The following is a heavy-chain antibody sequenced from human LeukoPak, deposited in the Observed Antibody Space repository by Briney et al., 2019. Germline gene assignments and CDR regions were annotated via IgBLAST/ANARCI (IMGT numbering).Heavy chain of an antibody. D-gene: IGHD6-19*01. J-gene: IGHJ4*02. CDR2: ISSSSSYT. Sequence: VGSLRLSCAASGFTFSDYYMSWIRQAPGKGLEWVSYISSSSSYTNYADSVKGRFTISRDNAKNSLYLQMNSLRAEDTAVYYCARGQIAVAGTPRRPPDYWGQGTLVTVSS. V-gene: IGHV3-11*06. CDR1: GFTFSDYY. CDR3: ARGQIAVAGTPRRPPDY.